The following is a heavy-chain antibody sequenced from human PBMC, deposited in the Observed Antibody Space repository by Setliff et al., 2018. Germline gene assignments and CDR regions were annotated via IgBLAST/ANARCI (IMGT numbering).Heavy chain of an antibody. CDR1: GYTFTGYY. V-gene: IGHV1-69*06. D-gene: IGHD1-20*01. CDR2: TIPIFGTA. Sequence: GASVKVSCKASGYTFTGYYMYWVRQAPGQGLEWMGRTIPIFGTANYAQKFQGRVTITADKSTSTAYMELSSLRSEDTAVYYCARARSFNWIDIDYWGQGTLVTVSS. CDR3: ARARSFNWIDIDY. J-gene: IGHJ4*02.